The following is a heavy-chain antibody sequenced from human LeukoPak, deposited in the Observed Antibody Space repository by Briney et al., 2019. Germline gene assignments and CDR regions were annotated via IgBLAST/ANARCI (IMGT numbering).Heavy chain of an antibody. J-gene: IGHJ4*02. CDR1: GFTFSSHA. Sequence: GGSLRLSCAASGFTFSSHAMSWVRQAPGKGLEWVSAISGSGGTTYYADSVKGRFTISRDNSKNTLYLQLNSLRAEDTAVYYCAKHGYSSGWYYFDYWGQGTLVTVSS. D-gene: IGHD6-19*01. CDR3: AKHGYSSGWYYFDY. CDR2: ISGSGGTT. V-gene: IGHV3-23*01.